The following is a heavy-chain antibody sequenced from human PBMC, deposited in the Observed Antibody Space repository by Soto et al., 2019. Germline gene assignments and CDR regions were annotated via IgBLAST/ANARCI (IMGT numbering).Heavy chain of an antibody. D-gene: IGHD5-12*01. V-gene: IGHV3-33*01. CDR1: GFTFSSYG. CDR2: IWYDGSNK. J-gene: IGHJ4*02. CDR3: ARLDIVAPGFDY. Sequence: GGSLRLSCAASGFTFSSYGMHWVRQAPGKGLEWVAVIWYDGSNKYYADSVKGRFTTSRDNSKNTLYLQMNSLRAEDTAVYYCARLDIVAPGFDYWGQGTLVTVSS.